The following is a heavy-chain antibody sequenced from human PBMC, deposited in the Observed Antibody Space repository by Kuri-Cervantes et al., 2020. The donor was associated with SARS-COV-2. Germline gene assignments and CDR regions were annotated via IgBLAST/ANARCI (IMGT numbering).Heavy chain of an antibody. J-gene: IGHJ5*02. V-gene: IGHV4-59*01. Sequence: SETLSLTCTVSGGSISSYYWSWIRQPPGKGLVRIGSIYYSGSTYYNPSLKSRVTISVDTSKNQFSLKLSSVTAADTAVYYCARGGYSSSWYGLKNWFDPWGQGTLVTVSS. CDR2: IYYSGST. D-gene: IGHD6-13*01. CDR1: GGSISSYY. CDR3: ARGGYSSSWYGLKNWFDP.